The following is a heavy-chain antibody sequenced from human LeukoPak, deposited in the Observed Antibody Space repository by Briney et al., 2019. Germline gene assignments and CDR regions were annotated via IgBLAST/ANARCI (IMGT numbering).Heavy chain of an antibody. J-gene: IGHJ3*02. CDR3: ARDKGTGWYLRDAFDI. D-gene: IGHD6-19*01. CDR1: GGSISGGGYY. Sequence: PSETLSLTCTVSGGSISGGGYYWSWIRQHPGKGLEWIGYIYYSGSTYYNPSLKSRVTISVDTSKNQFSLKLSSVTAADTAVYYCARDKGTGWYLRDAFDIWGQGTMVTVSS. CDR2: IYYSGST. V-gene: IGHV4-31*03.